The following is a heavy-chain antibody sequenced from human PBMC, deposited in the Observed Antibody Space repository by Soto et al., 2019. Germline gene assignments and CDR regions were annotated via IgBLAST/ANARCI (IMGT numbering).Heavy chain of an antibody. D-gene: IGHD4-4*01. Sequence: SETLSLTCTVSGGSISSGDYYWSWIRQPPGKGLEWIGYIYYSGSTYYNPSLKSRVTISVDTSKNQFSLKLSSVTAADTAVYYCARDFSLYSNYVHVWGQGTTVTVSS. CDR1: GGSISSGDYY. CDR2: IYYSGST. CDR3: ARDFSLYSNYVHV. V-gene: IGHV4-30-4*01. J-gene: IGHJ6*03.